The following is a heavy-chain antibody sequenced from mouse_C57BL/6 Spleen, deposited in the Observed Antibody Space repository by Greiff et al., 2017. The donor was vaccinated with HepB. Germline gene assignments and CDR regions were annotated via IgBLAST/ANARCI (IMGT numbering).Heavy chain of an antibody. J-gene: IGHJ1*03. CDR2: ISYDGSN. CDR3: ARDRGTTVVVRYWYFDV. V-gene: IGHV3-6*01. CDR1: GYSITSGYY. Sequence: EVQLVESGPGLVKPSQSLSLTCSVTGYSITSGYYWNWIRQFPGNKLEWMGYISYDGSNNYNPSLKNRISITRDTSKNQFFLKLNSVTTEDTATYYCARDRGTTVVVRYWYFDVWGTGTTVTVSS. D-gene: IGHD1-1*01.